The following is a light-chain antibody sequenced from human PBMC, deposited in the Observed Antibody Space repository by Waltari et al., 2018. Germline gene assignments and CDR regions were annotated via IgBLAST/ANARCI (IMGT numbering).Light chain of an antibody. CDR1: SSDIGQYNY. J-gene: IGLJ1*01. Sequence: QSALTQPASVSGSPGQSITISCTGTSSDIGQYNYVSWYQHLPGKVPKVMISEVTKRPSGVSNRFSGSKSGNTASLTISGLQADDEAEYYCCSDAGSGTYVFGTGTKLTVV. CDR2: EVT. CDR3: CSDAGSGTYV. V-gene: IGLV2-23*02.